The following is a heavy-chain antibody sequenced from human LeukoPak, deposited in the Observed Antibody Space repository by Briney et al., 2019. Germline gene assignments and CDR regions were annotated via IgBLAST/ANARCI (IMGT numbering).Heavy chain of an antibody. CDR3: AKDRQWLDGGDAFDI. CDR2: ISWNSGSI. J-gene: IGHJ3*02. D-gene: IGHD6-19*01. V-gene: IGHV3-9*01. CDR1: GFTFDDYA. Sequence: GGFLRLTCAASGFTFDDYAMHWVRQAPGKGLEWVSGISWNSGSIGYADSVKGRFTISRDNAKNSLYLQMNSLRAEDTALYYCAKDRQWLDGGDAFDIWGQGTMVTVSS.